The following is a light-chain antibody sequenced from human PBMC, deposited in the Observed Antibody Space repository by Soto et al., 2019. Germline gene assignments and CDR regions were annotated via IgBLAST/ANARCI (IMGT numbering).Light chain of an antibody. CDR3: MQALQTPIT. Sequence: EIVMTQSTLSVPVTPGEPASISCRPSQSLLHSNGYNYLDWYVQKPGQSPQLLIYLGSNRASGVPDRFSGSGSGTDFSLKISRVEAEDVGVYYCMQALQTPITFGQGTRLEI. CDR1: QSLLHSNGYNY. V-gene: IGKV2-28*01. CDR2: LGS. J-gene: IGKJ5*01.